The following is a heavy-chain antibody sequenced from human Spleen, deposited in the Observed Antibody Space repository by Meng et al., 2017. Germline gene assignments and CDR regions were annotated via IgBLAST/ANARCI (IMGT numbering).Heavy chain of an antibody. V-gene: IGHV3-48*03. CDR3: ARAAETKYYDFWSGYYEYFDY. CDR2: ISSSGSTI. J-gene: IGHJ4*02. Sequence: GESLKISCAASGFTFSSYAMHWVRQAPGKGLEWVSYISSSGSTIYYADSVKGRFTISRDNAKNSLYLQMNSLRAEDTAVYYCARAAETKYYDFWSGYYEYFDYWGQGTLVTVSS. CDR1: GFTFSSYA. D-gene: IGHD3-3*01.